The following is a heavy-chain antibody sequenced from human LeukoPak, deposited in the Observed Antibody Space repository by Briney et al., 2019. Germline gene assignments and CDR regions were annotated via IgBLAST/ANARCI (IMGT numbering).Heavy chain of an antibody. CDR2: INHSGST. CDR1: GGSFSGYY. J-gene: IGHJ4*02. CDR3: ARGDPTRFDY. Sequence: SETLSLTCAVYGGSFSGYYWSWIRQPPGKGLEWIGEINHSGSTDYNPSLKSRVTISVDTSKNQFSLKLSSVIAADTAVYYCARGDPTRFDYWGQGTQVTVSS. V-gene: IGHV4-34*01.